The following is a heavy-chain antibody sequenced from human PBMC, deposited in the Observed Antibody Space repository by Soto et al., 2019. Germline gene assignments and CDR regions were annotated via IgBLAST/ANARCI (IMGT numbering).Heavy chain of an antibody. Sequence: SETLSLTCTVSGGSISSSSYYWGWIRQPPGKGLEWIGSIYYSGSTYYNPSLKSRVTISVDTSKNQFSLKLSSVTAADTAVYYCARHRPLQSQVTPDYFEYWGQGTLVTVSS. CDR1: GGSISSSSYY. J-gene: IGHJ4*02. CDR2: IYYSGST. V-gene: IGHV4-39*01. D-gene: IGHD2-21*02. CDR3: ARHRPLQSQVTPDYFEY.